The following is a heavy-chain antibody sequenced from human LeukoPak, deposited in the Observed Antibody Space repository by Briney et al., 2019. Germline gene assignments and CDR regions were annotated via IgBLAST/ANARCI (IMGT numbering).Heavy chain of an antibody. CDR3: AKEYSSASAIFDY. Sequence: GGSLRLSCAASGFPFSSYGMHWVRQAPGKGLEWVAVIWYDGSNKYHADSVKGRFTISRENSKNTMYLQMNSLRAEDTAVYYCAKEYSSASAIFDYWGQGTLVTVSS. CDR2: IWYDGSNK. V-gene: IGHV3-33*06. CDR1: GFPFSSYG. J-gene: IGHJ4*02. D-gene: IGHD6-6*01.